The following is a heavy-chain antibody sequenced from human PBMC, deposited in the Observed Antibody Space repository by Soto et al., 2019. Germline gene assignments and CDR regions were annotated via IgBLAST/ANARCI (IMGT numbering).Heavy chain of an antibody. Sequence: GGSLRLSCAASGFTFSSYAMHWVRQAPGKGLEWVAVISYDGSNKYYADSVKGRFTISRDNSKNTLYLQMNSLRAEDTAVYYCARDSNYYYYGMDVWGQGTTVTVSS. J-gene: IGHJ6*02. CDR2: ISYDGSNK. CDR1: GFTFSSYA. CDR3: ARDSNYYYYGMDV. V-gene: IGHV3-30-3*01.